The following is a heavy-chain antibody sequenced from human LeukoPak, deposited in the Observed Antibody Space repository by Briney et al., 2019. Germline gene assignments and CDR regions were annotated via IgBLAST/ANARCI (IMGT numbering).Heavy chain of an antibody. CDR3: VRDANQDYGMDV. CDR1: GFTVSSNY. CDR2: IYGGGST. J-gene: IGHJ6*02. V-gene: IGHV3-53*01. Sequence: PGGSLRLSCAASGFTVSSNYISWVRQAPAKGLEWVSVIYGGGSTYYADSVKGRFTISRDNSKNTLYLQMNSLRAEDTAVYYCVRDANQDYGMDVWGQGTTVTVSS.